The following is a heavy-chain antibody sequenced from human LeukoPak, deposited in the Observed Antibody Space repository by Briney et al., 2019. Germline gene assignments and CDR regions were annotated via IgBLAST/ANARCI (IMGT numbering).Heavy chain of an antibody. Sequence: ASVKVSCKASGYTFTGYYMHWVRQAPGQGLEWMGWINPNSGGTNYAQKFQGRVTMTRDTSISTAYMELSRLRSEDTAVYYCARGPSITMVRGGQWYYYMDVWGKGTTVTISS. CDR3: ARGPSITMVRGGQWYYYMDV. V-gene: IGHV1-2*02. CDR2: INPNSGGT. J-gene: IGHJ6*03. CDR1: GYTFTGYY. D-gene: IGHD3-10*01.